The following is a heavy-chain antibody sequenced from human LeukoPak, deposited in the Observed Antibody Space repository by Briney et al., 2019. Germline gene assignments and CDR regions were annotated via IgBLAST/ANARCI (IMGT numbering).Heavy chain of an antibody. Sequence: ASVKVSCKASGYTFTSYGISWVRQAPGQGLEWMGWISAYNGNTNYAQKLPGRVTMTTDTSTSTAYMELRSLRSDDTAVYYCARVGTYYGSGSYPDYWGQGTLVTVSS. CDR2: ISAYNGNT. D-gene: IGHD3-10*01. J-gene: IGHJ4*02. CDR1: GYTFTSYG. CDR3: ARVGTYYGSGSYPDY. V-gene: IGHV1-18*01.